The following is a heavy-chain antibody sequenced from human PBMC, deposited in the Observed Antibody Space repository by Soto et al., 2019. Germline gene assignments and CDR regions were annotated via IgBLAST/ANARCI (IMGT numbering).Heavy chain of an antibody. J-gene: IGHJ5*02. D-gene: IGHD3-3*01. Sequence: ASVKVSCKASGYTFTSYAMHWVRQAPGQRLEWMGWINTGNGNTKYSQKFQGRVTITRDTSASTAYMELSSLRSEDTAVYYCARAITIFGVVIMAHGDWFDPWGQGTLVTVSS. CDR2: INTGNGNT. CDR1: GYTFTSYA. V-gene: IGHV1-3*04. CDR3: ARAITIFGVVIMAHGDWFDP.